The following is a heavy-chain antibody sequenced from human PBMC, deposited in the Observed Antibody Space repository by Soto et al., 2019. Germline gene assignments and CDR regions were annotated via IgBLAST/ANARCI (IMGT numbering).Heavy chain of an antibody. J-gene: IGHJ4*02. V-gene: IGHV1-69*12. CDR1: GDTFTIFA. CDR2: IIPTIGTT. CDR3: ARDLGSGYDPGDY. Sequence: QVQLVQSGAEVKKPGSSVKVSCKASGDTFTIFAISWVRQAPGQGLEWMGGIIPTIGTTNYAQRFQGRITIPGDESTGTAYMELRSLKSEDTAVYYCARDLGSGYDPGDYWGQGTLVTVSS. D-gene: IGHD5-12*01.